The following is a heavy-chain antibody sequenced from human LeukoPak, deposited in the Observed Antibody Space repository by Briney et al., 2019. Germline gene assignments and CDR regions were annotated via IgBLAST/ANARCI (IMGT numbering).Heavy chain of an antibody. CDR1: ANSLTKHW. Sequence: GESLQISCKASANSLTKHWIAWVRQMPGKGLELMGYIYPGDSDIRYSPSFQGQVTISADKSISTAYLQWSSLEASDTAMYYCARGANSGSYSHFGYWGQGTLVTVSS. CDR2: IYPGDSDI. CDR3: ARGANSGSYSHFGY. J-gene: IGHJ4*02. V-gene: IGHV5-51*01. D-gene: IGHD1-26*01.